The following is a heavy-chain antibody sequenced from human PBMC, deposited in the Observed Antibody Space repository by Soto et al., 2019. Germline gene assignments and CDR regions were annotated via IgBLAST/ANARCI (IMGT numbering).Heavy chain of an antibody. CDR3: ARDAHSSSSGSGGWAASGYERNAFDI. CDR2: INPNSGGT. D-gene: IGHD6-6*01. V-gene: IGHV1-2*04. J-gene: IGHJ3*02. Sequence: ASVKVSCKASGYTFTGYYVHWVRQAPGQGLEWMGWINPNSGGTNYAQKFQGWVTMTRDTSISTAYMELSRLRSDDTAVYYCARDAHSSSSGSGGWAASGYERNAFDIWGQGTMVTVSS. CDR1: GYTFTGYY.